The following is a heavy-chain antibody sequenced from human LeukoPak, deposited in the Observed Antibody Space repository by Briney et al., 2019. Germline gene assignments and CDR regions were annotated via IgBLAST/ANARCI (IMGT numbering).Heavy chain of an antibody. CDR2: IKQDGSEK. CDR3: AREDNRCFDY. D-gene: IGHD1-14*01. V-gene: IGHV3-7*05. CDR1: GFTFSSYW. Sequence: PGGSLRLSCAASGFTFSSYWMNWVRQAPGKGLEWVANIKQDGSEKYYVDSVKGRFTISRDNAKKSLYLRMNSLRAEDTAVYYCAREDNRCFDYWGQGTLVTVSS. J-gene: IGHJ4*02.